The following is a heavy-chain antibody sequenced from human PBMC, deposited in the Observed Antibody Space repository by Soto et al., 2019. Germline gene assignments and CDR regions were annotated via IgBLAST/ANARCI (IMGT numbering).Heavy chain of an antibody. D-gene: IGHD6-13*01. CDR3: ARLQAAAGDNDLTFDY. CDR2: IIPIFGTA. CDR1: GGTFSSYA. J-gene: IGHJ4*02. Sequence: SVKVSCKASGGTFSSYAISWVRQAPGQGLEWMGGIIPIFGTANYSPSFQGHVTISADKSISTAYLQWSSLKASDTAMYYCARLQAAAGDNDLTFDYWGQGTLVTVSS. V-gene: IGHV1-69*06.